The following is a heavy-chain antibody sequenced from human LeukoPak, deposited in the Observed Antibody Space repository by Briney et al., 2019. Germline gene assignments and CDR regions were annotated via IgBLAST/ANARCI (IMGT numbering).Heavy chain of an antibody. V-gene: IGHV3-30*02. D-gene: IGHD3-9*01. Sequence: GGSLRLSCAASGFTFSSYGMHWVRQAPGKGLEWVAFIRYDGSNKYYADSVKGRFTISRDNGKNTLYLQMNSLKVEDTAVYYCAREAPLTGDWYLDLWGRGTLVTVSS. CDR2: IRYDGSNK. CDR3: AREAPLTGDWYLDL. CDR1: GFTFSSYG. J-gene: IGHJ2*01.